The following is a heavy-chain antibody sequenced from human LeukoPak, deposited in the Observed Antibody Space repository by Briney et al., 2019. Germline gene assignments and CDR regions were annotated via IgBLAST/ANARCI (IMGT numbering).Heavy chain of an antibody. J-gene: IGHJ4*02. Sequence: SETLSLTCAVYGGSFSGYYWSWIRQPPGKGLEWIGEINHSGSTNYNPSLKGRVTISVDTSKNQFSLKLSSVTAADTAVYYCARHPYYDFWSGYYYYFDYWGQGTLVTVSS. V-gene: IGHV4-34*01. D-gene: IGHD3-3*01. CDR2: INHSGST. CDR1: GGSFSGYY. CDR3: ARHPYYDFWSGYYYYFDY.